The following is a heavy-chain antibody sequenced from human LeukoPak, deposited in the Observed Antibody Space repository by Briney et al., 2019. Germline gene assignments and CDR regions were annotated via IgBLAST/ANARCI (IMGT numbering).Heavy chain of an antibody. J-gene: IGHJ4*02. Sequence: LQTLSLTCAVSGGSISSGGYSWSWIRQPPGKGLEWIGYIYHSGSTYYNPSLKSRVTISVDRSKNQFSLKLSSVTAADTAVYYCARVAPAIPYYYGTIDYWGQGTLVSVSS. CDR3: ARVAPAIPYYYGTIDY. CDR2: IYHSGST. V-gene: IGHV4-30-2*01. D-gene: IGHD3-10*01. CDR1: GGSISSGGYS.